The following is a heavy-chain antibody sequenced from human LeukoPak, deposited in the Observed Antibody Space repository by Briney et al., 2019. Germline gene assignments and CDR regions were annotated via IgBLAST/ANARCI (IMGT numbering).Heavy chain of an antibody. CDR1: GFTFSSYS. Sequence: GGSLRLSCAASGFTFSSYSMNWVRQAPGKGLEWVSSISSSSSYIYYADSVKGRFTISRDNAKNSLYLQMNSLRVEDTAVYYCARDRALWFGELYYYYGMDVWGKGTTVTVSS. CDR3: ARDRALWFGELYYYYGMDV. CDR2: ISSSSSYI. J-gene: IGHJ6*04. V-gene: IGHV3-21*01. D-gene: IGHD3-10*01.